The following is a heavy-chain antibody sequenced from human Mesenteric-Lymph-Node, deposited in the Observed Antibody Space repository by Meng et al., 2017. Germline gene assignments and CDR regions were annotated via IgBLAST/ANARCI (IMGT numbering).Heavy chain of an antibody. J-gene: IGHJ4*02. CDR1: GFSFSTYG. CDR3: AKGRGSKMKVGATYFDY. Sequence: QVQLVESGGGVVQPGRSLRLSGEYSGFSFSTYGMYWVRQAPGKGLEWVAVISYDGSNKYYADSVKGRFTISRDNSKNTLYLQMNSLRAEDTAVYYCAKGRGSKMKVGATYFDYWGQGTLVTVSS. CDR2: ISYDGSNK. V-gene: IGHV3-30*18. D-gene: IGHD1-26*01.